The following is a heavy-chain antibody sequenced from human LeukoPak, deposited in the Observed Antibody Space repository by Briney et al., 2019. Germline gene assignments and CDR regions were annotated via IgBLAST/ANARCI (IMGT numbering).Heavy chain of an antibody. Sequence: ASVKVSCKSSGYTFTSYGISWVRQAPGQGLEWMGWISAYNGNTNYAQKLQGRVTMTTDTSTSTAYMELRSLRSDDTAVYYCARGYGDGYNYLNWFDPWGQGTLVTVSS. V-gene: IGHV1-18*01. CDR1: GYTFTSYG. D-gene: IGHD5-24*01. CDR3: ARGYGDGYNYLNWFDP. CDR2: ISAYNGNT. J-gene: IGHJ5*02.